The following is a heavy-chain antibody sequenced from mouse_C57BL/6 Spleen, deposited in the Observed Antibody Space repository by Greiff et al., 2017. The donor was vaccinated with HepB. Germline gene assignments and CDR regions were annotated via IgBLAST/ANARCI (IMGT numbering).Heavy chain of an antibody. J-gene: IGHJ2*01. V-gene: IGHV1-66*01. Sequence: LQESGPELVKPGASVKISCKASGYSFTSYYIHWVKQRPGQGLEWIGWIYPGSGNTKYNEKFKGKATLTADTSSSTAYMQLSSLTSEDSAVYYCARQDYGSSSYFDYWGQGTTLTVSS. CDR2: IYPGSGNT. CDR3: ARQDYGSSSYFDY. CDR1: GYSFTSYY. D-gene: IGHD1-1*01.